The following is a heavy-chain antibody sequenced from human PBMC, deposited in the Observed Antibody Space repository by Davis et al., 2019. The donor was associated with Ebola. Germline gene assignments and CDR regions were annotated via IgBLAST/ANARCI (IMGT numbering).Heavy chain of an antibody. D-gene: IGHD1-26*01. CDR3: AKGSGATRPYYFDY. Sequence: GESLKISCEASGFPFSSFVMSWVRQAPGQGLEWVSALTGGGDDAYYADSMKGRFAISRDNSKNTLYLQMNSLRAEDTAIYYCAKGSGATRPYYFDYWGQGSLVTVS. V-gene: IGHV3-23*01. J-gene: IGHJ4*02. CDR1: GFPFSSFV. CDR2: LTGGGDDA.